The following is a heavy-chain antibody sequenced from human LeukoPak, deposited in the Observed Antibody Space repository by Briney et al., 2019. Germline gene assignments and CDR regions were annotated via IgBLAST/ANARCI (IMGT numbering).Heavy chain of an antibody. Sequence: GGSLRLSCAASGFTFSSYEMNWVRQAPGKGLEWLSYISGRGGTIYYADSVKGRFTISRDNAKNSLYLQMNSLRAEDTALYYCAREDQPRGTFDYWGQGILVTVSS. J-gene: IGHJ4*02. CDR3: AREDQPRGTFDY. V-gene: IGHV3-48*03. CDR1: GFTFSSYE. D-gene: IGHD2-15*01. CDR2: ISGRGGTI.